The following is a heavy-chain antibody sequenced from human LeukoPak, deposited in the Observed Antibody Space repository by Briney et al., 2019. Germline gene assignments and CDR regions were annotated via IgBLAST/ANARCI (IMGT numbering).Heavy chain of an antibody. V-gene: IGHV3-48*03. CDR2: ISSSGSNI. CDR3: ARAGQGYGMDV. CDR1: GFTFSSYE. J-gene: IGHJ6*02. Sequence: GGSLRLSCAASGFTFSSYEMNWVRQAPGKGLEWVSYISSSGSNIYYADSVKGRFTISRDNAKISLYLQMNSLRAEDTAVYYGARAGQGYGMDVWGQGTTVTVSS.